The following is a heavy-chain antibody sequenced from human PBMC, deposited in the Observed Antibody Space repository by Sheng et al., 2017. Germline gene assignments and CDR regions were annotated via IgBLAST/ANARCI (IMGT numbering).Heavy chain of an antibody. D-gene: IGHD4-17*01. Sequence: EVQLLDSGGGLVQPGGALRLSCEATGFTFTNYAMSWVRQAPGKGLEWVSTISGSGGDTHYADSVKGRFTISRDNSKNTLFLQMNSLRAEDTATYFCVDGAEGDYFDYWGQGSLVTVSS. J-gene: IGHJ4*02. CDR3: VDGAEGDYFDY. CDR2: ISGSGGDT. V-gene: IGHV3-23*01. CDR1: GFTFTNYA.